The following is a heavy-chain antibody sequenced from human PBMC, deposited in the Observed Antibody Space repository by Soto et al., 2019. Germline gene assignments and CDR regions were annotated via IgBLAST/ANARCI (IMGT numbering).Heavy chain of an antibody. J-gene: IGHJ6*02. Sequence: EVQLVESGGGLVQPGGSLRLSCEASGFTFRNYDMHWVRQGTGKGLEWVSGISAAGDPDYADSVEGRFTISTENAQNSFFLQMNSLRVGDTAVYYCARTDRDFDGLDVWGQGTAVIVSS. CDR1: GFTFRNYD. CDR2: ISAAGDP. V-gene: IGHV3-13*05. CDR3: ARTDRDFDGLDV.